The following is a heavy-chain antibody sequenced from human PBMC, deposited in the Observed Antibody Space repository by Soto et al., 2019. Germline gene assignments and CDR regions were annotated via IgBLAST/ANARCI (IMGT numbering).Heavy chain of an antibody. CDR2: INHSGST. CDR1: GESFSGYY. D-gene: IGHD3-9*01. V-gene: IGHV4-34*01. Sequence: SETLSLAGTVYGESFSGYYWSWIRKPPGKGLEWIGEINHSGSTNYNPSLKSRVTISVDTSKNQFSLKLSSVTAADTAVYYCERLPYYDILTGKTKFDYWGQGTLVPVSS. CDR3: ERLPYYDILTGKTKFDY. J-gene: IGHJ4*02.